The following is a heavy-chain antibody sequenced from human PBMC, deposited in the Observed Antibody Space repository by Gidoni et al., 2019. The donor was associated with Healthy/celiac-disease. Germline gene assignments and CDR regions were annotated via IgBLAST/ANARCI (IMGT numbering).Heavy chain of an antibody. J-gene: IGHJ3*02. CDR3: ARETTMIVVYGDAFDI. D-gene: IGHD3-22*01. Sequence: EVQLVESGGGLVQPGGSLRLSCAASGFTFSSYWMSWVRQAPGKGLEWVANIKQDGSEKYYVDSVKGRFTISRDNAKNSLYLQMNSLRAEDTAVYYCARETTMIVVYGDAFDIWGQGTMVTVSS. CDR1: GFTFSSYW. V-gene: IGHV3-7*03. CDR2: IKQDGSEK.